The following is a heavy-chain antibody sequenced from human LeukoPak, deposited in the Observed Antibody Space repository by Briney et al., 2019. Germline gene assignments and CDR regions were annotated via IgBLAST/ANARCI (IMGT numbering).Heavy chain of an antibody. CDR1: DGSISNSY. D-gene: IGHD3-10*01. Sequence: SETLSLTCTVSDGSISNSYWTWIRQPAGKGLECIGRIYNNGSTIYNPSLKSRVTMSVGTSKNQFSLKLSSVTAADTAVYYCARVVGRFGELLYYFDYWGQGTLVTVSS. CDR2: IYNNGST. CDR3: ARVVGRFGELLYYFDY. V-gene: IGHV4-4*07. J-gene: IGHJ4*02.